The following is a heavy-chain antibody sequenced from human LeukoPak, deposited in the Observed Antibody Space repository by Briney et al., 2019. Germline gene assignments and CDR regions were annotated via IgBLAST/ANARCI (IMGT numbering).Heavy chain of an antibody. D-gene: IGHD2-15*01. V-gene: IGHV3-30-3*01. CDR1: GFTFSSYA. Sequence: GGSLRLSCAASGFTFSSYAMHWVRQAPGKGLEWVAVISYDGSNKYYADSVKGRFTISRDNSKNTLYLQMNSLRAEDTAVYYCAKGYESAFDIWGQGTMVTVSS. CDR3: AKGYESAFDI. J-gene: IGHJ3*02. CDR2: ISYDGSNK.